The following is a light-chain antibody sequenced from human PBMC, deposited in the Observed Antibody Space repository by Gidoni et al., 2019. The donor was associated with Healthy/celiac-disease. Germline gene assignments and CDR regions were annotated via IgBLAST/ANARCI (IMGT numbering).Light chain of an antibody. CDR1: QSVSSY. Sequence: EIVLTQSPATLSLSPGERATLSCRASQSVSSYLAWYQQKPGQAPRLLIYDASNRATGIPARFSGSGSGTYFTLTISSLEPEDFAVYYCQRHSNWFTFGQGTRLEIK. J-gene: IGKJ5*01. CDR2: DAS. CDR3: QRHSNWFT. V-gene: IGKV3-11*01.